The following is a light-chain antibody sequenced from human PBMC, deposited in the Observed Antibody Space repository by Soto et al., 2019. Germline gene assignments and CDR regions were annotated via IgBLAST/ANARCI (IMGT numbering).Light chain of an antibody. V-gene: IGKV3-20*01. CDR2: DAS. CDR3: QQYRSSPLT. J-gene: IGKJ4*01. CDR1: ESVSSNY. Sequence: EIVLTQSPGTLSLSPGERATLSCRASESVSSNYLAWYQQKPGQAPRLLIYDASSRATGIPDRFSGGGSGTDFTLTISRLEPEDFAVYYCQQYRSSPLTFGGGTKVDIK.